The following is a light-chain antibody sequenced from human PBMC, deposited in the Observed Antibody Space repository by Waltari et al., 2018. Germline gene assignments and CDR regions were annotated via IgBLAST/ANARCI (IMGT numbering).Light chain of an antibody. CDR3: AQRNDWLIT. CDR1: QYSNAD. J-gene: IGKJ5*01. Sequence: DIVLTQSPATLSLSPGERATLSCRASQYSNADLAWDQQKPGQAPRLFDYDATNRATGIPARVSGSGSGTDFTLTVRSLDPEDSAVYCGAQRNDWLITLGQGTRVEIK. CDR2: DAT. V-gene: IGKV3-11*01.